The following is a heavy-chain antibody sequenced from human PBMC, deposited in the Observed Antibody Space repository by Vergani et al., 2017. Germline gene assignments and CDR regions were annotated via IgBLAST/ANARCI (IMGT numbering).Heavy chain of an antibody. D-gene: IGHD6-19*01. CDR3: AKIRTGIAVAGPLDY. J-gene: IGHJ4*02. CDR1: GFIFQNYT. V-gene: IGHV3-30-3*02. CDR2: ISNDGRHT. Sequence: QVNLVGSGGGVVQPGRSLRLSCATYGFIFQNYTMHWVRQAPGKGLEWVALISNDGRHTYYADSVRGRFSISRDNSKNTLYLQMNSLRAEDTAVYYCAKIRTGIAVAGPLDYWGQGTLVTVSS.